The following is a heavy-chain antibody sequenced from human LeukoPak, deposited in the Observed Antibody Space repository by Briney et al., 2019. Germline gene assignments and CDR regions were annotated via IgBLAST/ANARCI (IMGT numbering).Heavy chain of an antibody. J-gene: IGHJ4*02. CDR3: ARASLLGYCTNGVCRSRSFDY. CDR2: ISYDGSNK. CDR1: GFTFSSYA. Sequence: HPGGSLRLSCAASGFTFSSYAMHWVRQAPGKGLEWVAVISYDGSNKYYADSVKGRFTISRDNSKNTLYLQMNSLRAEDTAVYYCARASLLGYCTNGVCRSRSFDYWGQGTLVTVSS. V-gene: IGHV3-30*04. D-gene: IGHD2-8*01.